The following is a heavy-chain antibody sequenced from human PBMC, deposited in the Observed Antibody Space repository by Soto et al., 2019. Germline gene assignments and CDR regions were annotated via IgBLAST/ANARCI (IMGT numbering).Heavy chain of an antibody. Sequence: ASVKVSCKASGYTFTGYYMHWVRQAPGQGLEWMGWINPNSGSTYYADSVKGRFTISRDNSRNTLYLQMSSLRAEDTAVYYCVKEGYYYDSSGYYYGWFDPWGQGTLVTVSS. V-gene: IGHV1-2*02. CDR1: GYTFTGYY. D-gene: IGHD3-22*01. CDR2: INPNSGST. J-gene: IGHJ5*02. CDR3: VKEGYYYDSSGYYYGWFDP.